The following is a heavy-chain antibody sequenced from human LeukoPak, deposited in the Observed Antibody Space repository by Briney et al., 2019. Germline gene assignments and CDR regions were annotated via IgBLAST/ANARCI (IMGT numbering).Heavy chain of an antibody. CDR2: ISGSGGST. J-gene: IGHJ4*02. Sequence: GGSLRLPCAASGFTFSSYAMSWVRQAPGKGLEWVSAISGSGGSTYYADSVKGRFTISRDNSKNTLYLQMNSLRAEDTAVYYCAKDWGYCSSTSCYGYYFDYWGQGTLVTVSS. CDR3: AKDWGYCSSTSCYGYYFDY. CDR1: GFTFSSYA. V-gene: IGHV3-23*01. D-gene: IGHD2-2*01.